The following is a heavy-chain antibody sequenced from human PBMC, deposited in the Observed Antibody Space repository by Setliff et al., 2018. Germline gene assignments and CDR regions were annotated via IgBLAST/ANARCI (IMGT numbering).Heavy chain of an antibody. CDR2: ISGYNGNT. J-gene: IGHJ4*02. V-gene: IGHV1-18*01. CDR3: ARVTYCGGDCYSFDY. CDR1: GYTFTTYG. D-gene: IGHD2-21*01. Sequence: GASVKVSCKASGYTFTTYGVAWVRQAPGQGLEWLGWISGYNGNTNYAQRFQGRVTPTIDTSTNTAYMELRSLRSDDTAVYFCARVTYCGGDCYSFDYWGQGTLVTVSS.